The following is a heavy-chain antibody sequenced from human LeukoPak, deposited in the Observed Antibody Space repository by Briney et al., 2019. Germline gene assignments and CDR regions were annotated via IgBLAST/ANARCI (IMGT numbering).Heavy chain of an antibody. V-gene: IGHV1-18*04. CDR3: ARDNLLRYFDWELYYGMDV. Sequence: GASVKVSCKAPGYTFTSYGISWVRQAPGQGLEWMGWISAYNGNTNYAQKLQGRVTMTTDTSTSTAYMELRSLRSDDTAVYYCARDNLLRYFDWELYYGMDVWGKGTTVTVSS. J-gene: IGHJ6*04. CDR1: GYTFTSYG. D-gene: IGHD3-9*01. CDR2: ISAYNGNT.